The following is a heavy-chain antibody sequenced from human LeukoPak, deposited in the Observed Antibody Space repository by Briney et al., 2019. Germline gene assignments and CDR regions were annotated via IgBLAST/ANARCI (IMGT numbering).Heavy chain of an antibody. J-gene: IGHJ4*02. V-gene: IGHV3-23*01. CDR3: ASSRTTFDY. D-gene: IGHD1-1*01. Sequence: GGSLRLSCAASGFTFSSYAMSWVRQAPGKGLEWVSVISGSGVNTYYADSVKGRFTISRDNSKNTLFLQMNSLRAEDTAVYYCASSRTTFDYWGQGTLVTVSS. CDR1: GFTFSSYA. CDR2: ISGSGVNT.